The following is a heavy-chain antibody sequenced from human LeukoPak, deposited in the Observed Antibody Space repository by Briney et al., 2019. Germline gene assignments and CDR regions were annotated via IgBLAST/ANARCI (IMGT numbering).Heavy chain of an antibody. Sequence: PSETLSLTCTVSGGSISSYYWSWIRQPPGKGLEWIGYIYYSGSTNYNPSLKSRVTISVDTSKNQFSLELSSVTAADTAVYYCARDRGYDREGGGRYFDYWGQGTLVTVSS. CDR3: ARDRGYDREGGGRYFDY. CDR1: GGSISSYY. J-gene: IGHJ4*02. D-gene: IGHD3-22*01. V-gene: IGHV4-59*01. CDR2: IYYSGST.